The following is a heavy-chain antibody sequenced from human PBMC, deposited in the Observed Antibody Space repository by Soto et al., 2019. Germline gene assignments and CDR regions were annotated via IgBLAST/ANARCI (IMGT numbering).Heavy chain of an antibody. CDR3: GREVVRGGTIYYYYGLGV. V-gene: IGHV3-23*01. J-gene: IGHJ6*02. D-gene: IGHD3-10*01. CDR1: GFTLSSYA. CDR2: ISGSGSKT. Sequence: EVQLLESGGGVVQSGGSLRVSCEVSGFTLSSYAMSWVRQAPGKGLEWVSAISGSGSKTYYAASVKGRFTISRDNSENTVYLKLNGGRVENRAFYFGGREVVRGGTIYYYYGLGVWGRGTPFPVPS.